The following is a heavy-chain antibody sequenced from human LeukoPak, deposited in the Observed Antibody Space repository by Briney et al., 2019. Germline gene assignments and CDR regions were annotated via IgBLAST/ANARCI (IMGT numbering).Heavy chain of an antibody. CDR2: IYYSGST. J-gene: IGHJ4*02. Sequence: PSETLSLTCTVTGGSISSYYWSLIRQPPGKGLEWIGYIYYSGSTNYNPSLKSRVTISVDTSKNQFSLKLSSVTAADTAVYYCARGYSSSWSDYWGQGTLVTVSS. D-gene: IGHD6-13*01. CDR1: GGSISSYY. CDR3: ARGYSSSWSDY. V-gene: IGHV4-59*08.